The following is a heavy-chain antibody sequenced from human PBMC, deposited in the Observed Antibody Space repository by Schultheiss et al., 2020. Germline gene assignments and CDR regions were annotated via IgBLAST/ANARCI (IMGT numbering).Heavy chain of an antibody. CDR1: GGTFSSYA. CDR2: ISADNGNT. CDR3: ARGPAAMLDWFDP. J-gene: IGHJ5*02. D-gene: IGHD2-2*01. V-gene: IGHV1-18*01. Sequence: ASVKVSCKASGGTFSSYAINWVRQATGQGLEWMGWISADNGNTNYAQKLQGRVTMTRDTSISTAYMELSRLRSDDTAVYYCARGPAAMLDWFDPWGQGTLVTVSS.